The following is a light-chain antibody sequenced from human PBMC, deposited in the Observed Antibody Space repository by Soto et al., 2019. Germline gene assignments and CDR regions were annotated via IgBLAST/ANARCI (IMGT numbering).Light chain of an antibody. CDR1: QNILYSSDNKNY. CDR3: QQYYTTPRT. CDR2: WAS. Sequence: DIAMTQSPDSLAVSLGERATINCKSSQNILYSSDNKNYLAWYQQKAGQPPRLLIYWASTRESGVPDRFSGSGSATDFTLTISSLQAEDVAVYYCQQYYTTPRTFGPGTKVNIK. J-gene: IGKJ3*01. V-gene: IGKV4-1*01.